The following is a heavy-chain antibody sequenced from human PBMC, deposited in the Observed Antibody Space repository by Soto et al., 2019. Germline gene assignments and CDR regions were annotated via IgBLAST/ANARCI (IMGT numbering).Heavy chain of an antibody. CDR1: GYNFNDYW. Sequence: GESLKISCKGSGYNFNDYWIGWVRQMPGKGLEWMGIIYPGDSDTRYSPSFQGQVTISADKSISTAYLQWGSPRTSDTAMYYCARGAAGWIPFYYYYGLDIWGPGTTVTVSS. CDR2: IYPGDSDT. J-gene: IGHJ6*02. V-gene: IGHV5-51*01. D-gene: IGHD5-18*01. CDR3: ARGAAGWIPFYYYYGLDI.